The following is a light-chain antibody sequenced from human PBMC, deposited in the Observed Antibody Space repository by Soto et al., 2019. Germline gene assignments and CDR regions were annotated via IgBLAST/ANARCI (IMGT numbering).Light chain of an antibody. V-gene: IGLV3-1*01. J-gene: IGLJ2*01. CDR2: QDT. CDR3: QTWDSSFVV. CDR1: NLGDKY. Sequence: SYELTQPPSVSVSPGQTATITCSGDNLGDKYACWYHQRPGQSPVMVMYQDTKRPSGIPERFSGSNSGNTATLTISGTQAMDEGDYYCQTWDSSFVVFGGGTKLTVL.